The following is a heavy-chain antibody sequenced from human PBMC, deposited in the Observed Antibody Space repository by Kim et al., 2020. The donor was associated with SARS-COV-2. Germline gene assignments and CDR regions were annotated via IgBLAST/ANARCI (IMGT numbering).Heavy chain of an antibody. CDR1: GYSFTSYW. Sequence: GESLKISCKGSGYSFTSYWIGWVRQMPGKGLEWMGIIYPGDSDTRYSPSFQGQVTISADKSISTAYLQWSSPKASDTAMYYCARLEKVPYGDYVGGLWFDPWGQGTLVTVSS. CDR2: IYPGDSDT. V-gene: IGHV5-51*01. CDR3: ARLEKVPYGDYVGGLWFDP. D-gene: IGHD4-17*01. J-gene: IGHJ5*02.